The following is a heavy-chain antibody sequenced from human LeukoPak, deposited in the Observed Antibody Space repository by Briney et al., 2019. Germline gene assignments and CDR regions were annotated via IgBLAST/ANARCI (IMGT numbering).Heavy chain of an antibody. Sequence: GASVKVSCKASGGTFSSYAISWVRQAPGQGLEWMGRTIPIFGTANYAQKFQGRVTITTDESTSTAYMELSSLRSEDTAVYYCASEDTAMDAFDIWGQGTMVTVSS. CDR1: GGTFSSYA. CDR2: TIPIFGTA. CDR3: ASEDTAMDAFDI. V-gene: IGHV1-69*05. D-gene: IGHD5-18*01. J-gene: IGHJ3*02.